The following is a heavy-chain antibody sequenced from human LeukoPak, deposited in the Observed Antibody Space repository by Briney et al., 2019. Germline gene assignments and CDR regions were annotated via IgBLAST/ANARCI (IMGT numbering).Heavy chain of an antibody. CDR2: INPNSGGT. J-gene: IGHJ3*02. CDR1: GYTFTGYY. Sequence: PWASVKVSCTASGYTFTGYYMHWVRQAPGQGLEWMGWINPNSGGTNYAQKFQGRVTMTRDTSISTAYMELSRLRSDDTAVYYCARGRGYSGYDLGIWGQGTMVTVSS. V-gene: IGHV1-2*02. D-gene: IGHD5-12*01. CDR3: ARGRGYSGYDLGI.